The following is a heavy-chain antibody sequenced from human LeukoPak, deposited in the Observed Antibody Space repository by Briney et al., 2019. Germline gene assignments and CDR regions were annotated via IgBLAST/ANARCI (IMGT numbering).Heavy chain of an antibody. CDR2: INPSGGST. CDR1: GYTFTSYY. V-gene: IGHV1-46*01. CDR3: ARYSDYGASGWYFDL. Sequence: ASVKVSCKASGYTFTSYYMHWVRQAPGQGLEWMGIINPSGGSTRYAQKFQGRVTMTRDTSTSTVYMELSSLRSEDTAVYYCARYSDYGASGWYFDLWGRGTLVTVSS. D-gene: IGHD4-17*01. J-gene: IGHJ2*01.